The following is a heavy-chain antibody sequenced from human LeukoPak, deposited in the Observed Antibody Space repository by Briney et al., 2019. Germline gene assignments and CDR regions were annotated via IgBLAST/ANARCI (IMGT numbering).Heavy chain of an antibody. CDR3: ARDPLRFLEWLLYTWFDP. Sequence: ASVKVSCKASGYTFTGYYMHWVRQAPGQGLEWMGWINPNSGGTNYAQKLQGRVTMTTDTSTSTAYMELRSLRSDDTAVYYCARDPLRFLEWLLYTWFDPWGQGTLVTVSS. CDR2: INPNSGGT. V-gene: IGHV1-2*02. CDR1: GYTFTGYY. J-gene: IGHJ5*02. D-gene: IGHD3-3*01.